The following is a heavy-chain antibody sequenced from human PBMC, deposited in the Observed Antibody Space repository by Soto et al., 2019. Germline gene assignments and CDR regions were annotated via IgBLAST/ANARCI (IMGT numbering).Heavy chain of an antibody. D-gene: IGHD3-22*01. Sequence: GESLKISCKGSGYSFTNYWIGWVRQMPGQGLEWMGIIYPGDSDTRYSPSFQGQVTISADKSISTAYLQWSSLKASDTAMYYCARGKYYDSSGYYWLFDYWAQGTLVTVSS. CDR2: IYPGDSDT. CDR3: ARGKYYDSSGYYWLFDY. CDR1: GYSFTNYW. V-gene: IGHV5-51*01. J-gene: IGHJ4*02.